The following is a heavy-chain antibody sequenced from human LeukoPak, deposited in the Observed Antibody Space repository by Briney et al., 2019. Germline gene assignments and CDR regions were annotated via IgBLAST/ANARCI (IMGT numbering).Heavy chain of an antibody. CDR2: VSRTGKP. D-gene: IGHD6-13*01. CDR3: ARDKDLPPPPGIGAGPRLTWFDP. Sequence: SDTLSLTCTVSGDSISSGLFWGWIRQSPDKGLEWIGSVSRTGKPYYEASLKSRVTISVDTSRNQFSLELRSVTAADTAIYHCARDKDLPPPPGIGAGPRLTWFDPWGQGTRVTVSS. J-gene: IGHJ5*02. CDR1: GDSISSGLF. V-gene: IGHV4-38-2*02.